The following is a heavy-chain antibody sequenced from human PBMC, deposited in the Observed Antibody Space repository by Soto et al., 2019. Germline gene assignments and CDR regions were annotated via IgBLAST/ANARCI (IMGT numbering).Heavy chain of an antibody. V-gene: IGHV1-69*13. Sequence: SVKVSCKASGGTFSSYAISWVRQAPGQGLEWMGGIIPIFGTANYAQKFQGRVTITADESTSTAYMELSSLRSEDTAVYYCARNQTSKLRYFDWLLPFDYWGQGTLVTVSS. J-gene: IGHJ4*02. CDR2: IIPIFGTA. CDR3: ARNQTSKLRYFDWLLPFDY. D-gene: IGHD3-9*01. CDR1: GGTFSSYA.